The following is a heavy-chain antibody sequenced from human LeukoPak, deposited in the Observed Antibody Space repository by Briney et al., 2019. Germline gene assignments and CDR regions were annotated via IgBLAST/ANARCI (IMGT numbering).Heavy chain of an antibody. J-gene: IGHJ5*02. Sequence: SETLSLTCTVSGGSISSYYWSWIRQPPGKGLEWIGYIYYSGSTNYNPSLKSRVTISVDTSKNQFSLKLSSVTAAVTAVYYCAREVNPTTNLGNWFDPWGQGTLVTVSS. D-gene: IGHD1-14*01. V-gene: IGHV4-59*01. CDR1: GGSISSYY. CDR2: IYYSGST. CDR3: AREVNPTTNLGNWFDP.